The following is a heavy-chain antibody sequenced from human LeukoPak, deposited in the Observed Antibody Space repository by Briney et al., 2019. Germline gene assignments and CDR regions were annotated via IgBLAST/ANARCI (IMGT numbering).Heavy chain of an antibody. J-gene: IGHJ3*02. V-gene: IGHV4-34*01. CDR1: GGSFSGYY. Sequence: SETLSLTCAVYGGSFSGYYWSWIRQPPGKGLEWIGEINHSGSTNYNPSLKSRVTISVDTSKNQFSLKLSSVTAADTAVYYCALTVVPAATYAFDIWGQGTMVTVSS. CDR3: ALTVVPAATYAFDI. CDR2: INHSGST. D-gene: IGHD2-2*01.